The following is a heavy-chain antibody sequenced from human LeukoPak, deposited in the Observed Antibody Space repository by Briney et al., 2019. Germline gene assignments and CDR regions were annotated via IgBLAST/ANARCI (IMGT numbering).Heavy chain of an antibody. Sequence: PSEALSLTCAVSGGSISNENWWGWVRQPPGKGLEWIGEIYHSGSTNYIPSLKSRITISVDKSKNQFSLKLTSVTAADTAVYYCAGSPIGYGMDVWGQGTTVTVSS. J-gene: IGHJ6*02. CDR3: AGSPIGYGMDV. CDR2: IYHSGST. CDR1: GGSISNENW. V-gene: IGHV4-4*02.